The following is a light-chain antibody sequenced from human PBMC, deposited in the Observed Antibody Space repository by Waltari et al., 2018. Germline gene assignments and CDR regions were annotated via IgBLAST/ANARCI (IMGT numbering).Light chain of an antibody. Sequence: QPVLTQPPSSSASPGESARLTCTLPSDINVGDFNIYWYQPTPGSPPRFLLYHNSASEKAQGSGFPSRFSGSKDASANAGILLISGLQSEDEADYYCMFWPSNVWVFGGGTKLTVL. V-gene: IGLV5-37*01. J-gene: IGLJ3*02. CDR1: SDINVGDFN. CDR2: HNSASEK. CDR3: MFWPSNVWV.